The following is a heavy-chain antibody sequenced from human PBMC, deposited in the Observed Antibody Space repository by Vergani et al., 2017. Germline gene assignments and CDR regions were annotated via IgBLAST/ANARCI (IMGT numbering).Heavy chain of an antibody. V-gene: IGHV1-8*01. CDR2: MNPNSGNT. J-gene: IGHJ6*02. D-gene: IGHD3-22*01. CDR1: GYTFTSYD. Sequence: QVQLVQSGAEVKKPGASVKVSCKASGYTFTSYDINWVRQATGQGLEWMGWMNPNSGNTGDAQKFQGRVTMTRNTSISTAYMELSSLRSEDTAVYYCAIGPPTYYYDSSGYYRDYYYGMAVWGQGTTVTVSS. CDR3: AIGPPTYYYDSSGYYRDYYYGMAV.